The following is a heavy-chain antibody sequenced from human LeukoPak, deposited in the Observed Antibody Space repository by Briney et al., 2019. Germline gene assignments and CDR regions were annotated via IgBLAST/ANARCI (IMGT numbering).Heavy chain of an antibody. Sequence: GGSLRLSCAASGFTFSSYTMNWVRQAPGKGLEWVSIISSGSSYIHYADSVKGRFTISRDNAKNSLYLQMNSLRAEDTAVYYCAREVVALDYWGQGTLVSVSS. J-gene: IGHJ4*02. CDR2: ISSGSSYI. D-gene: IGHD2-15*01. CDR3: AREVVALDY. CDR1: GFTFSSYT. V-gene: IGHV3-21*01.